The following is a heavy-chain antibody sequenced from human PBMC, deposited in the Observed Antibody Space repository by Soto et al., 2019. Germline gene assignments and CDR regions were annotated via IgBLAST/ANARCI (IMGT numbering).Heavy chain of an antibody. V-gene: IGHV1-2*02. CDR3: ATKGGPRGFTYGMDV. D-gene: IGHD1-26*01. CDR2: INPNGGHT. J-gene: IGHJ6*02. CDR1: GYTFIGYY. Sequence: AAVKVSCKASGYTFIGYYLHWVRQAPGQGLEWMGWINPNGGHTSYAKNFQGRVSMTRDTSISTAYMELSRLRSDDTAVYYCATKGGPRGFTYGMDVWGQGTTVTVSS.